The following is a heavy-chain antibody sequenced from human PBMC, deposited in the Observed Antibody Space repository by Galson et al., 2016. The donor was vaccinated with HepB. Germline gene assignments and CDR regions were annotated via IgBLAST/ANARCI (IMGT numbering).Heavy chain of an antibody. D-gene: IGHD5-24*01. CDR3: ARDRGDVDP. CDR2: IYETGTT. CDR1: GDSIKGGSYF. Sequence: ETLSLTCTVSGDSIKGGSYFWSWIRQPPGKGLEWIGYIYETGTTTYNPSLKSPVTVSVDTSKNQFSLEVTSATAADSAVYYCARDRGDVDPWGQGTLVTVSS. V-gene: IGHV4-61*01. J-gene: IGHJ5*02.